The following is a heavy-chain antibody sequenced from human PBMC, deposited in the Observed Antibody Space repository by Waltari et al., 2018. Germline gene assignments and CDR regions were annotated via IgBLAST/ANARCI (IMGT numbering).Heavy chain of an antibody. CDR2: IRAPNDRT. CDR1: GYTFAAYG. CDR3: ARRFIGAFDI. V-gene: IGHV1-18*04. Sequence: PLVQSGSAWKRPGSSVKVPCRAAGYTFAAYGLSWVRQAPGQGLEWMGWIRAPNDRTNYAQKFQDRATMTTDTTTSTAHMELRSLRSDDTAVYYCARRFIGAFDIWGQGTMVTVSS. D-gene: IGHD3-3*01. J-gene: IGHJ3*02.